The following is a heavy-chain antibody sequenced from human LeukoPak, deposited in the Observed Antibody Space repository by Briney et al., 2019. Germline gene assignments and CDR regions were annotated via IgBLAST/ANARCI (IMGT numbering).Heavy chain of an antibody. V-gene: IGHV3-30*18. Sequence: GGSLRLSCAASGFTFSSYGMHWVRQATGKGLEWVAVISYDGSNKYYADSVKGRFTISRDNSKNTLYLQMNSLRAEDTAVYYCAKAGIGFGDDWGQGTLVTVSS. J-gene: IGHJ4*02. D-gene: IGHD3-10*01. CDR1: GFTFSSYG. CDR3: AKAGIGFGDD. CDR2: ISYDGSNK.